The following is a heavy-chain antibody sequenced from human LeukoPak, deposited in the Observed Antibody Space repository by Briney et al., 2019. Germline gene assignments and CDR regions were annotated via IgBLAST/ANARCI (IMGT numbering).Heavy chain of an antibody. J-gene: IGHJ4*02. Sequence: PGGSLRLPCAASGFTFISYDIHWGRQAPGKGLEWVAVISYDGSNKYYADSVKGRFTISRDNSKNTLYLQVNSLRTEDTAVYYCAKNIPNCSSTSCPLDYWGQGTLVTVSS. CDR1: GFTFISYD. V-gene: IGHV3-30*18. CDR2: ISYDGSNK. CDR3: AKNIPNCSSTSCPLDY. D-gene: IGHD2-2*01.